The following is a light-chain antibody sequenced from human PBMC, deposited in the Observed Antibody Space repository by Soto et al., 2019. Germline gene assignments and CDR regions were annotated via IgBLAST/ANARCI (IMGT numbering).Light chain of an antibody. Sequence: EIVLTQSPDTLSLSPGERATLSCRASQSVGNDYLAWYQQKPGQAPRLLIYDASSRATGIPDRFSGSGSRTDFTLTISRLEPEDFAVYYCQQCAYSPRTFGQGTKVEVK. J-gene: IGKJ1*01. CDR3: QQCAYSPRT. CDR1: QSVGNDY. V-gene: IGKV3-20*01. CDR2: DAS.